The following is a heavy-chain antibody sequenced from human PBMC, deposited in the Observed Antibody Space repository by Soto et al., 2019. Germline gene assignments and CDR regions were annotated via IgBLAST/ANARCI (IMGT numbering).Heavy chain of an antibody. CDR2: ISFDGNNK. CDR1: GFTFSSYG. J-gene: IGHJ4*02. V-gene: IGHV3-30*03. Sequence: QVQLVESGGGVVQPGRSLRLSCAASGFTFSSYGMHWVRQAPGKGLEWVALISFDGNNKYYADSVKGRFTISRNKSKNTLYLQMNSRTTEDTAVYYCVGGHCSGDYWGQGTMVTVSS. CDR3: VGGHCSGDY. D-gene: IGHD2-21*01.